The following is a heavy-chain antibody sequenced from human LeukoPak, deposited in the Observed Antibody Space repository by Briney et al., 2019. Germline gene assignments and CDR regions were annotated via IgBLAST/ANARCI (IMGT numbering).Heavy chain of an antibody. J-gene: IGHJ4*02. D-gene: IGHD3-22*01. CDR1: GGSISSGDYY. V-gene: IGHV4-30-4*01. CDR2: IYYSGST. CDR3: ARGGYYDSSGYRPFDY. Sequence: SQTLSLTCTVSGGSISSGDYYWSWIRQPPGKGLEWIGYIYYSGSTYYNPSLKSRVTISVDTSKNQFSLKLSSVTAADTAVYYCARGGYYDSSGYRPFDYWGQGTLVTVSS.